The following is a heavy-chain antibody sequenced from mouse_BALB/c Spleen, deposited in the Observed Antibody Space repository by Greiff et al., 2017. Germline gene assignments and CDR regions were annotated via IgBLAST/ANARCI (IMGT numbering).Heavy chain of an antibody. J-gene: IGHJ4*01. V-gene: IGHV5-6*01. CDR3: ARHEKGYDYDGAMDY. CDR1: GFTFSSYG. Sequence: EVQLVESGGGLVKPGGSLKLSCAASGFTFSSYGMSWVRQTPDKRLEWVATISSGGSYTYYPDSVKGRFTISRDNAKNTLYLQMSSLKSEDTAMYYCARHEKGYDYDGAMDYWGQGTSVTVSS. CDR2: ISSGGSYT. D-gene: IGHD2-4*01.